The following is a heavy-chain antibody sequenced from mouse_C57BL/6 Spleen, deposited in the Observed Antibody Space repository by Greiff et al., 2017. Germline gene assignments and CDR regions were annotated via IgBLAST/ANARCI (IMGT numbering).Heavy chain of an antibody. Sequence: QVQLQQPGAELVKPGASVKMSCKASGYTFTSYWITWVKQRPGQGLEWIGDIYPGSGSTNYNEKFKSKATLTVDTSSSTAYMQRSSLTSEDSAVYDCAILYDDYSMFAYWGQGTLVTVSA. J-gene: IGHJ3*01. CDR3: AILYDDYSMFAY. V-gene: IGHV1-55*01. CDR1: GYTFTSYW. D-gene: IGHD2-3*01. CDR2: IYPGSGST.